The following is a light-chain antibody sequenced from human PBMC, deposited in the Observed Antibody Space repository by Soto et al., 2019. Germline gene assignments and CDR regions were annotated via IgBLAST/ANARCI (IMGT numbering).Light chain of an antibody. Sequence: QSVLTQPASVSGSPGQSITISCTGTSSDVGGYNYVSWYQHHPGKAPKLMIYEVSNRPSGVSNRFSGSKSGNTASLTISGLQAEDEADYYCSSYTISSTHVVFGGGTKLTVL. J-gene: IGLJ2*01. CDR3: SSYTISSTHVV. V-gene: IGLV2-14*01. CDR1: SSDVGGYNY. CDR2: EVS.